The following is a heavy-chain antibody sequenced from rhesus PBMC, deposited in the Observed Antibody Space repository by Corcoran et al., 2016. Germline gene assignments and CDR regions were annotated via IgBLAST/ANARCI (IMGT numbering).Heavy chain of an antibody. J-gene: IGHJ3*01. CDR3: ARGGASAAFDF. Sequence: QVKLQPWGEGLVQPSETLSLTCAVYGGSISGYYYWSWIRPPAEKGLEWIGYIYGNSASTNYNPSLKNRVTISKDTTKNQFSLKLSSVTAADTAVYYCARGGASAAFDFWGQGLRVTVSS. CDR2: IYGNSAST. V-gene: IGHV4-73*01. D-gene: IGHD2-39*01. CDR1: GGSISGYYY.